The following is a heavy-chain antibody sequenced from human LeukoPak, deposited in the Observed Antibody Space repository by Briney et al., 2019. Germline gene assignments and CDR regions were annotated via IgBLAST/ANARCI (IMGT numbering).Heavy chain of an antibody. J-gene: IGHJ5*02. CDR1: GYTLTELS. D-gene: IGHD2-15*01. Sequence: ASVKVSCKVSGYTLTELSMHWVRQAPGKGLEWMGGFDPEDGETIYAQKFQGRVTMTEDTSTDTAYMELSSLRSEDTAVYYCATSLVDCSGGSCYANWFDPWGQGTLVTVSS. V-gene: IGHV1-24*01. CDR2: FDPEDGET. CDR3: ATSLVDCSGGSCYANWFDP.